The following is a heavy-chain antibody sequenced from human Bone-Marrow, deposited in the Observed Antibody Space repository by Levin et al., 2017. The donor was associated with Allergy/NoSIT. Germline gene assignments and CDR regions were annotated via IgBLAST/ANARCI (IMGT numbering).Heavy chain of an antibody. D-gene: IGHD3-22*01. CDR1: GFTFGGYF. Sequence: PGGSLRLSCAASGFTFGGYFMSWIRQAPGKGLEWIAYISSSGSTIKYSDSVKGRFTISRDNAKNSLYLQMNSLRADDTAVYFCARGSYGSGYPHWGQGTLITVSS. J-gene: IGHJ4*02. CDR3: ARGSYGSGYPH. CDR2: ISSSGSTI. V-gene: IGHV3-11*01.